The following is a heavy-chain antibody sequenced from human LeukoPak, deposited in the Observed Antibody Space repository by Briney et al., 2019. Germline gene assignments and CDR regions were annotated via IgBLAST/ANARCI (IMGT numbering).Heavy chain of an antibody. J-gene: IGHJ4*02. Sequence: PGRSLRLSCAASGFTFSSYAMHWFRQAPGKGLEWVAVISYDGSNKYYADSVKGRFTISRDNSKNTLYLQMNSLRAEDTAVYYCAREPKKAPFDYWGQGTLVTVSS. CDR3: AREPKKAPFDY. CDR2: ISYDGSNK. V-gene: IGHV3-30*04. CDR1: GFTFSSYA.